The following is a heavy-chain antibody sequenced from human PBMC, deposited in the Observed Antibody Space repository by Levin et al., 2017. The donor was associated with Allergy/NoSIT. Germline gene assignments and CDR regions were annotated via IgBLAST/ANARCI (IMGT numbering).Heavy chain of an antibody. Sequence: GESLKISCAASGFSFSYYSMHWVRQAPGKGLEWVAVISYDGSTQYSADSVKGRFTISRDNSKNLVYLQMKSLRAEDTAVYYCAKDYRGDSFDYWGQGTQVTVSS. CDR3: AKDYRGDSFDY. CDR2: ISYDGSTQ. CDR1: GFSFSYYS. J-gene: IGHJ4*02. V-gene: IGHV3-30*18. D-gene: IGHD1-26*01.